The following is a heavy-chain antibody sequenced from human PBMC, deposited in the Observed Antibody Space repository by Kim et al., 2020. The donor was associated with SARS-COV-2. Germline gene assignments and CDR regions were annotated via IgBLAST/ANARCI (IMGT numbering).Heavy chain of an antibody. J-gene: IGHJ4*02. CDR3: ARVMGANYDFWSGYNDY. Sequence: SVKVSCKASGGTFSSYAISWVRQAPGQGLEWMGGIIPIFGTANYAQKFQGRVTITADESTSTAYMELSSLRSEDTAVYYCARVMGANYDFWSGYNDYWGQGTLVTVSS. CDR2: IIPIFGTA. CDR1: GGTFSSYA. V-gene: IGHV1-69*13. D-gene: IGHD3-3*01.